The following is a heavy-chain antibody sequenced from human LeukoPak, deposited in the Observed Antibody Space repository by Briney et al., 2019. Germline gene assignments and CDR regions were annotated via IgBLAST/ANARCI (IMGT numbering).Heavy chain of an antibody. CDR1: GGSFSNYY. V-gene: IGHV4-34*01. D-gene: IGHD6-13*01. J-gene: IGHJ5*02. Sequence: PSETLSLTCTVYGGSFSNYYWSWIRQPPGKGLEWIGEINQSGGTNYNPSLKSRVTISIDTSKNQFSLKLSSVTAADTAVYYCARGGGSSWYFFALGFDPWGQGTLVTVSS. CDR3: ARGGGSSWYFFALGFDP. CDR2: INQSGGT.